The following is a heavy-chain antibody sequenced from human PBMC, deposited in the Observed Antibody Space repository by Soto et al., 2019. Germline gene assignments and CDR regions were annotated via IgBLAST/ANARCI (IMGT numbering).Heavy chain of an antibody. J-gene: IGHJ6*02. CDR2: INHSGST. Sequence: QVQLQQWGAGLLKPSETLSLTCAVYGGSFSGYYWSWIRQPPGKGLEWIGEINHSGSTNYNPSLKSRVTISVDTSKNQFSLKLSSVTAADTAVYYCARRPLTGYYYYYGIDVWGQGTTVTVSS. V-gene: IGHV4-34*01. D-gene: IGHD3-16*02. CDR1: GGSFSGYY. CDR3: ARRPLTGYYYYYGIDV.